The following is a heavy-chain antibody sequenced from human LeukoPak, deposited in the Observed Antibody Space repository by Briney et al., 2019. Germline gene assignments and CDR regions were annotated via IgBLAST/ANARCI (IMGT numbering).Heavy chain of an antibody. CDR2: IYYSGST. CDR1: GGSISSYY. J-gene: IGHJ4*02. V-gene: IGHV4-59*01. D-gene: IGHD3-22*01. Sequence: PSETLSLTCTVSGGSISSYYWSWIRQPPGKGLEWIGYIYYSGSTNHNPSLKSRVTISVDTSKNQFSLKLGSVTAADTAVYYCAREGRDYYDSSGYSLIWGQGTLVTVSS. CDR3: AREGRDYYDSSGYSLI.